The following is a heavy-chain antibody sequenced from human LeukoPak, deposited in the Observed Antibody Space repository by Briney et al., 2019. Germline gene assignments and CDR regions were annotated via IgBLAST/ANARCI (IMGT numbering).Heavy chain of an antibody. CDR1: GFTFSNYG. J-gene: IGHJ4*02. D-gene: IGHD3-16*01. V-gene: IGHV3-30*18. Sequence: GGSLRLSCVASGFTFSNYGMHWVRQAPGKGLEWVATITYDGSSEYYADSVKDRFTVSRDNSRNTLYLQMSSLKTEDTAVYYCAKRGDGGHKSLEYWGQGTLVIVSS. CDR2: ITYDGSSE. CDR3: AKRGDGGHKSLEY.